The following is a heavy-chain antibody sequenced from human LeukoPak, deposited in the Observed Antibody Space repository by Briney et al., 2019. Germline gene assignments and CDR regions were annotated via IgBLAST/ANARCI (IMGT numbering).Heavy chain of an antibody. J-gene: IGHJ4*02. CDR1: GGSISSGSYY. CDR2: IYTSGST. V-gene: IGHV4-61*02. D-gene: IGHD6-13*01. CDR3: ARQTAGTGFLDY. Sequence: SETQSLTCTVSGGSISSGSYYYNWIRQPAGKGLEWIGRIYTSGSTSYNLSLKSRVTISVDTSKSQFSLRLSSVTAADTAVYSCARQTAGTGFLDYWGQGTLVAVSS.